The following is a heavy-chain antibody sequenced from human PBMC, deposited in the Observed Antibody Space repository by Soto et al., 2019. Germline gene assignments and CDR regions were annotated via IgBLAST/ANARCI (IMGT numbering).Heavy chain of an antibody. D-gene: IGHD6-13*01. J-gene: IGHJ4*02. Sequence: QVQLVQSGAEVKKPGASVKVSCKASGYTFTSYAIHWVRQAPGQRLEWMGWINTAKENTKYSQKFPGRVTITRDTSASIVYMELSSLRSEDTAVYYCARGNSWSYFDYWGQGTLVTVSS. CDR3: ARGNSWSYFDY. V-gene: IGHV1-3*04. CDR2: INTAKENT. CDR1: GYTFTSYA.